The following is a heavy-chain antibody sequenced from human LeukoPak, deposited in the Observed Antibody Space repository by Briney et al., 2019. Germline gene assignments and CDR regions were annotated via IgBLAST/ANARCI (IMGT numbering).Heavy chain of an antibody. V-gene: IGHV3-33*08. CDR3: ARDLAGHYYGSGSSLDY. CDR1: GFTFSSYG. CDR2: IWYGGSNK. J-gene: IGHJ4*02. D-gene: IGHD3-10*01. Sequence: GGSLRLSCAASGFTFSSYGMHWVRQAPGKGLEWVAVIWYGGSNKYYADSVKGRFTISRDNSKNTLCLQMNSLRAEDTAVYYCARDLAGHYYGSGSSLDYWGQGTLVTVSS.